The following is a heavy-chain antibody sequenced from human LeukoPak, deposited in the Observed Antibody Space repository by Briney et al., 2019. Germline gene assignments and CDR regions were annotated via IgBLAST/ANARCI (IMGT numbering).Heavy chain of an antibody. CDR2: ITWNRDNI. CDR3: AKDLSSAITSALVLDV. D-gene: IGHD3-22*01. V-gene: IGHV3-9*01. CDR1: GFAFDDYA. J-gene: IGHJ6*02. Sequence: GGSLRFSCAASGFAFDDYAMHWVRQAPGKGLEWVSGITWNRDNIGYGDSVKGRFTISRDNVKNVLYLQMTSLRPEDTALYYCAKDLSSAITSALVLDVWGQGTTVIVSS.